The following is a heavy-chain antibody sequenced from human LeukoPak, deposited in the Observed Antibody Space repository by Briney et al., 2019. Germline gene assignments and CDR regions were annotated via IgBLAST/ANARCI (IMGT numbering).Heavy chain of an antibody. Sequence: GASVKVSCKASGYTFTSYAMHWVRQAPGQRLEWMGWINAGNGNTKDSQNFQGRVTITRDTSASTAYMELSSLRSEDTAVFYCVRGGPNKSGWTLDYWGQGTLVTVSS. J-gene: IGHJ4*02. V-gene: IGHV1-3*01. D-gene: IGHD6-19*01. CDR2: INAGNGNT. CDR3: VRGGPNKSGWTLDY. CDR1: GYTFTSYA.